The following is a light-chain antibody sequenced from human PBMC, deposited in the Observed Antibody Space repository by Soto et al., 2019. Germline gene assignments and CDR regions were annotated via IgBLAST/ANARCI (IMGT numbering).Light chain of an antibody. CDR3: TSYSRYSVLV. CDR2: DVS. J-gene: IGLJ3*02. Sequence: SALTQPRSVSGSPGQSVTISCTGTSSDVGGYNHVSWYQQRPGKAPKLMIYDVSKRPSGLPDRFSGSKSGSTASLPISGPQAEDEADYYCTSYSRYSVLVFGGGT. V-gene: IGLV2-11*01. CDR1: SSDVGGYNH.